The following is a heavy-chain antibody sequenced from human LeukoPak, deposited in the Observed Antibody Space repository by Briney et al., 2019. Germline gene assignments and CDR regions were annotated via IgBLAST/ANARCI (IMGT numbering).Heavy chain of an antibody. CDR1: GFSFSSYN. Sequence: GGSLRLSCAASGFSFSSYNMNWLRQAPGKGLEWVSYISSSGSTIYYADSVKGRFTISRDNAKNSLYLQMNSLRAEDTAVYYCARVKYYYDSSGPQGYWGQGTLVTVSS. D-gene: IGHD3-22*01. V-gene: IGHV3-48*04. CDR2: ISSSGSTI. CDR3: ARVKYYYDSSGPQGY. J-gene: IGHJ4*02.